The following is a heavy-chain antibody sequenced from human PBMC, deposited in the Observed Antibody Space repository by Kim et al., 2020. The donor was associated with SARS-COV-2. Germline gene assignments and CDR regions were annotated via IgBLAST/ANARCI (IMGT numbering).Heavy chain of an antibody. Sequence: SETLSLTCSVSGGSMNNDNHFWAWIRQSPGKGLEWIGSIYYNGKTSYNPSLLSRVTISVDMSKNQFSPNLKSVSASDAGVFYCTFSEWGAERSDFQYGVDVWGRGTTVSVSS. CDR1: GGSMNNDNHF. V-gene: IGHV4-39*01. J-gene: IGHJ6*02. CDR2: IYYNGKT. D-gene: IGHD1-26*01. CDR3: TFSEWGAERSDFQYGVDV.